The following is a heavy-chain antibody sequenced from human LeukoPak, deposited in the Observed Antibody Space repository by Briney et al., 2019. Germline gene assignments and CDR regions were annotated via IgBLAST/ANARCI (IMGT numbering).Heavy chain of an antibody. Sequence: PSETLSLTCTVSGGSISSSSYYWGWIRQPPGKGLEWIGSIYYSGSTYYNPSLKSRVTISVDTSKNQFSLKLSSVTAADTAVYYCARDLGIAAAGELDYWGQGTLVTVSS. CDR1: GGSISSSSYY. J-gene: IGHJ4*02. CDR3: ARDLGIAAAGELDY. CDR2: IYYSGST. D-gene: IGHD6-13*01. V-gene: IGHV4-39*07.